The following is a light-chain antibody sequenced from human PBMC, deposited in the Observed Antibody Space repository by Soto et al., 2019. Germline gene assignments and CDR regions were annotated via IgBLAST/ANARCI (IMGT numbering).Light chain of an antibody. CDR1: KSVSSSY. CDR3: QQYGSSPYT. CDR2: GAS. J-gene: IGKJ2*01. V-gene: IGKV3-20*01. Sequence: EIVLTQSPGTLSLSPGARATLSCRASKSVSSSYLAWYQQKPGQAPRLLIYGASSMATGIPDRFSGSGSGTDFTITISILEPEDFAVYYCQQYGSSPYTFGQGTKLEIK.